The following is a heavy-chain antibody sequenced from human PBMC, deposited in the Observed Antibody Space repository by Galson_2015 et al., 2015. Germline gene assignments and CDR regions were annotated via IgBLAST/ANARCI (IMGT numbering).Heavy chain of an antibody. D-gene: IGHD6-19*01. CDR2: ISGTNDDT. CDR3: ASWYIRGWYYFDN. V-gene: IGHV3-23*01. J-gene: IGHJ4*02. Sequence: SLRLSCAASGFTFSSYAMTWVRQGPGRGLEWVSVISGTNDDTYYGDSVKGRFTISRDNSKNTLYLQMNSLRVEDTAVYYCASWYIRGWYYFDNWGQGTQVTVSS. CDR1: GFTFSSYA.